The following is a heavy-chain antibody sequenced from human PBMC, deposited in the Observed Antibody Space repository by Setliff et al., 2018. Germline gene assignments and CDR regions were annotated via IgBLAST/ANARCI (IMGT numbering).Heavy chain of an antibody. J-gene: IGHJ6*02. CDR3: ARGGLWFGELLWKYYYYGMDV. D-gene: IGHD3-10*01. CDR1: GYSISSGHY. V-gene: IGHV4-38-2*02. CDR2: IFHTGAA. Sequence: SETLSLTCTVSGYSISSGHYWGWIRQSPGKGLDWIGSIFHTGAAYYNPSLESRFTISVDTSKNQFSLKLNSVTAADTAVYYCARGGLWFGELLWKYYYYGMDVWGQGTTVTVSS.